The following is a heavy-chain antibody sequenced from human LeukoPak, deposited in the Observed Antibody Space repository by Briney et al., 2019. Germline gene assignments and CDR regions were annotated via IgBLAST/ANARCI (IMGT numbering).Heavy chain of an antibody. D-gene: IGHD6-19*01. Sequence: GGSLRLSCAASGFTFDDYAMHWVRQAPGKGLEWVSGISWNSGSIGYADSVKGRFTISRDNAKNSLYLQMNSLRAEDTALYYCAKEASRSGLDYWGQGTLVTVSS. CDR3: AKEASRSGLDY. J-gene: IGHJ4*02. CDR2: ISWNSGSI. V-gene: IGHV3-9*01. CDR1: GFTFDDYA.